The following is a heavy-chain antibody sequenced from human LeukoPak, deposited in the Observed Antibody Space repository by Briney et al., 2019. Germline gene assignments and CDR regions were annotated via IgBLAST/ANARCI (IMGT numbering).Heavy chain of an antibody. CDR3: ARDITLDS. CDR1: GGSISSYY. V-gene: IGHV4-59*01. CDR2: IYYSGST. J-gene: IGHJ4*02. Sequence: SETLFLTCTVSGGSISSYYWSWIRQPPGKGLEWIGYIYYSGSTNYNPSLKSRVTISVDTSKNQFSLKLSSVTAADTAVYYCARDITLDSWGQGTLVTVSS.